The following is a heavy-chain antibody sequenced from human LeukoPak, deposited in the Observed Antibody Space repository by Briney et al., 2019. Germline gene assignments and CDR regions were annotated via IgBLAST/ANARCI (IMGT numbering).Heavy chain of an antibody. Sequence: GESLKISCKGSGYSFTSYWIGWVRPMPGKGLEWMGIIYPGDSDTRYSPSFQGQVTISADKSISTAYLQWSSLKASDTAMYYCARRRDLYSGSYYPFDYLGQGALVTVSS. CDR3: ARRRDLYSGSYYPFDY. J-gene: IGHJ4*02. CDR2: IYPGDSDT. CDR1: GYSFTSYW. V-gene: IGHV5-51*01. D-gene: IGHD1-26*01.